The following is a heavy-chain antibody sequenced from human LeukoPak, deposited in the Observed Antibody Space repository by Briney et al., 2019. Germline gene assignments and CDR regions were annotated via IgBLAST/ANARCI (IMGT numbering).Heavy chain of an antibody. CDR3: ARDKYSSSWYYNY. J-gene: IGHJ4*02. CDR2: INPNSGGT. CDR1: GYTFTGYY. V-gene: IGHV1-2*02. Sequence: GASVKLSCKASGYTFTGYYMRWVRQAPGQGLEWMGWINPNSGGTNYAQKFQGRVTMTRDTSISTAYMELSRLRSDDTAVYYCARDKYSSSWYYNYWGQGTLVTVSS. D-gene: IGHD6-13*01.